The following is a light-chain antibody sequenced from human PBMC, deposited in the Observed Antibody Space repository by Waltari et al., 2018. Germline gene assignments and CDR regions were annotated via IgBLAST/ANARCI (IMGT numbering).Light chain of an antibody. Sequence: EIVLTQSPGTLSLSLGERVTLSCRASQSVSSSYLACYQQKPGQAPRLLIYGASSRATGIPDRFSGSESGTDFTLTISRLEPEDFAVYYCQQYGSSPLTFGGGTKVEIK. CDR3: QQYGSSPLT. CDR2: GAS. CDR1: QSVSSSY. J-gene: IGKJ4*01. V-gene: IGKV3-20*01.